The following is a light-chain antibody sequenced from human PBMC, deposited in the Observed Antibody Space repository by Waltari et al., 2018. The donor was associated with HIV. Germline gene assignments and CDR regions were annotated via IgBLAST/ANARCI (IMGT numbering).Light chain of an antibody. J-gene: IGLJ1*01. CDR2: QDS. V-gene: IGLV3-25*03. CDR3: QSADSSGTYV. Sequence: SYELTQPPSVSVSPGQTASITCSGDKLGDKYACWYQQKPGQSPVLVIYQDSKRPSGIPERFSGSSSGTTVTLTISGVQAEDEADYYCQSADSSGTYVFGTGTKVTVL. CDR1: KLGDKY.